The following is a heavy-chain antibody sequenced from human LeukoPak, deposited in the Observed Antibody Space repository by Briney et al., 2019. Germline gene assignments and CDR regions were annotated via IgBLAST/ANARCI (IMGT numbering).Heavy chain of an antibody. D-gene: IGHD3-10*01. Sequence: ASVKVSCKLSGDTLTELSMHWVRQSPGKGLEWTGGFVPEDGETIYAQKFQGRVTMTEDTSTDTAHMELSSLRSDDTAVYFCATLPRGHLFDSWGQGTLVTVSS. J-gene: IGHJ4*02. CDR3: ATLPRGHLFDS. CDR1: GDTLTELS. CDR2: FVPEDGET. V-gene: IGHV1-24*01.